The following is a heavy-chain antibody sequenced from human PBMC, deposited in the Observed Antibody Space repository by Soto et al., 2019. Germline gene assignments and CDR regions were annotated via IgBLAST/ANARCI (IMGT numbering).Heavy chain of an antibody. CDR3: ATGTASYDFDS. J-gene: IGHJ4*02. Sequence: VQLLESGGGLVQPGGSLRLSCAASGFTFDTYAISWVRQAPGRGLEWVSAISESGATTYYADAVKGRFTISRDNSKNTLYLHIGSLRVDDTAIYYCATGTASYDFDSWGQGAPVTVSS. CDR1: GFTFDTYA. D-gene: IGHD4-17*01. V-gene: IGHV3-23*01. CDR2: ISESGATT.